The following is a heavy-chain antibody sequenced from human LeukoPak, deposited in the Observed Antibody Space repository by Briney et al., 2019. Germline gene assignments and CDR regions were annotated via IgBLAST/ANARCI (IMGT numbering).Heavy chain of an antibody. Sequence: PGGSLRLSCAASGFTGGSNYMSWVRQAPGKGLEWVSVIYSGGSTYYADSVKGRFTISRDNSKNTLYLQMNSLRAEDTAVYYCARDYYDSSGAGSLWGQGTLVTVSS. J-gene: IGHJ4*02. D-gene: IGHD3-22*01. V-gene: IGHV3-66*02. CDR3: ARDYYDSSGAGSL. CDR2: IYSGGST. CDR1: GFTGGSNY.